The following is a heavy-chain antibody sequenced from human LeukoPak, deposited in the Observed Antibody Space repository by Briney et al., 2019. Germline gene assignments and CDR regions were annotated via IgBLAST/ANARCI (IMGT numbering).Heavy chain of an antibody. V-gene: IGHV6-1*01. CDR3: ARVGAAGTRGKYENAFDI. D-gene: IGHD6-13*01. CDR1: GDSVSSNSAA. CDR2: TYYRSKWYN. J-gene: IGHJ3*02. Sequence: SQTLSLTCAISGDSVSSNSAAWNRIRQSPSRGLEWLGRTYYRSKWYNDYAVSVKSRITINPDTSKNQFSLQLNSVTPEDTAVYYCARVGAAGTRGKYENAFDIWGQGTMVTVSS.